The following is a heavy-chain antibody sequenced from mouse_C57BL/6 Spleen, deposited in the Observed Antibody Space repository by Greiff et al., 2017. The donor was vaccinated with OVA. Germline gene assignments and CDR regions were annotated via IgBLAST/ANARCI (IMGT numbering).Heavy chain of an antibody. CDR3: ARGRDYDEED. Sequence: QVQLQQPGAELVRPGTSVKLSCKASGYTFTSYWMHWVKQRPGQGLEWIGVIDPSDSYTNYNQKFKGKATLTVDTSSSTAYMQLSSLTSEDSAVYYCARGRDYDEEDWGQGTLVTVSA. D-gene: IGHD2-4*01. CDR1: GYTFTSYW. V-gene: IGHV1-59*01. J-gene: IGHJ3*01. CDR2: IDPSDSYT.